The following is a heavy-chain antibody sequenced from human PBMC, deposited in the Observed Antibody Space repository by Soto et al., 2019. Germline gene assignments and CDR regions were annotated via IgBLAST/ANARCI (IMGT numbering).Heavy chain of an antibody. J-gene: IGHJ4*02. CDR1: GFTFSSYW. CDR3: TRDIGGNGAY. D-gene: IGHD1-1*01. V-gene: IGHV3-74*01. Sequence: GGSLRLSCAASGFTFSSYWMHWVRQVPGKGLLWVSRIDEYGSTINYADSVKGRFTISRDNARNTLYLEMNSLRAEDTALYYCTRDIGGNGAYWRPRTLVTVSS. CDR2: IDEYGSTI.